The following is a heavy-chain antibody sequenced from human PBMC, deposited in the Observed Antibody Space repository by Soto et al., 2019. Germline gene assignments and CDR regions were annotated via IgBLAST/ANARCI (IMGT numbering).Heavy chain of an antibody. CDR1: GYTFTSYG. Sequence: ASVNVSCNASGYTFTSYGISWVRQAPGQGLEWMGWISAYSGNTNYAQKLQGRVTMTTDTSTNTAYMELRSLRSDDTAVYYCARDRRKRAIVGTIPFYYFDYWGQGSLVPVPP. V-gene: IGHV1-18*01. CDR3: ARDRRKRAIVGTIPFYYFDY. CDR2: ISAYSGNT. D-gene: IGHD1-26*01. J-gene: IGHJ4*02.